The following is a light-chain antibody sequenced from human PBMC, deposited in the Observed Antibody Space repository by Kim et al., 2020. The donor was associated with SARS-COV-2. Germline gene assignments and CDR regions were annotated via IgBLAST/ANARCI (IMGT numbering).Light chain of an antibody. V-gene: IGKV1-5*01. CDR2: DAF. Sequence: DIQMTQSPSTLSASVGDRVTITCRASQSINALLAWYQQKPGKVPNLLIYDAFTLASGVPSRFNGSRSGTDFTLTISSLQPDDFATYYCQQYDRYSTFGQGTKVDIK. CDR3: QQYDRYST. J-gene: IGKJ1*01. CDR1: QSINAL.